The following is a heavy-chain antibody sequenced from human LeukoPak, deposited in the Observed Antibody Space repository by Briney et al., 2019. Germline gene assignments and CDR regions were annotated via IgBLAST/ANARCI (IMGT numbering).Heavy chain of an antibody. CDR3: AKGDYDYVWGSYRYPYFDY. CDR2: ISGSGGST. Sequence: GGSLRLSCAASGFTFSSYAMSWVRQAPGKGLEWVSAISGSGGSTYYADSVKGRFTISRDNSKNTLYLQMNSLRAEDTAVYYCAKGDYDYVWGSYRYPYFDYWGQGTLVTVSS. J-gene: IGHJ4*02. D-gene: IGHD3-16*02. CDR1: GFTFSSYA. V-gene: IGHV3-23*01.